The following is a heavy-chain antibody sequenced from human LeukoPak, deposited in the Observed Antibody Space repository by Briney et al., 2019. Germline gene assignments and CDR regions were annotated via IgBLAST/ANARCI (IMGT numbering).Heavy chain of an antibody. CDR3: ARGHHSSSWWGGTQNWFDP. CDR1: VGSISSGGYY. Sequence: TLSLTCTVSVGSISSGGYYWRWIRQHPGKGLAWIGYIYYSGSSYSNPSLKSRVTISVDKCKNHFSLKLSSVTAADTAVYYCARGHHSSSWWGGTQNWFDPWGQGTLVTVSS. CDR2: IYYSGSS. V-gene: IGHV4-31*03. D-gene: IGHD6-13*01. J-gene: IGHJ5*02.